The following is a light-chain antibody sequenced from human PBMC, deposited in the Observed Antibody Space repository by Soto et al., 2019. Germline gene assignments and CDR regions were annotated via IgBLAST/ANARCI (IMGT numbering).Light chain of an antibody. CDR3: QQYNSYQWT. CDR2: DAS. V-gene: IGKV1-5*01. J-gene: IGKJ1*01. CDR1: QSGNRW. Sequence: DIQMTQSPSTLSASLVVRFTISLLSSQSGNRWLAWYQQKPGKAPNLLIYDASNLESGVPSRFSGSGSGTEFTLTISSLQPDDFATYYCQQYNSYQWTFGQGTKVDIK.